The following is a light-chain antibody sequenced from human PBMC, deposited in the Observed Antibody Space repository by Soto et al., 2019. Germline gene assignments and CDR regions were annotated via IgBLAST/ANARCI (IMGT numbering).Light chain of an antibody. J-gene: IGLJ2*01. CDR1: SSNIGAGYD. Sequence: QSVLTQPPSVSGAPGQRVTISCTGSSSNIGAGYDVHWYQQLPGTAPKLLIYGNSNRPSGVPDRFSGSKSGTSASLAITGLQAEEEADYYCQSYDSSLRARFGGGTKVSVL. CDR2: GNS. CDR3: QSYDSSLRAR. V-gene: IGLV1-40*01.